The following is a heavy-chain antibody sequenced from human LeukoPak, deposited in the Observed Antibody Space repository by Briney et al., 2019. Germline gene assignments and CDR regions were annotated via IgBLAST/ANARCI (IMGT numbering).Heavy chain of an antibody. CDR2: ISWNSGSI. D-gene: IGHD5-18*01. Sequence: GGSLRLSCAASGFTFDDYAMHWVRQAPGKVLEWVSGISWNSGSIGYADSVKGRFTISRDNAKNSLYLQMNSLRAEDTALYYCAKDSTAMAPYDAFDIWGQGTMVTVSS. J-gene: IGHJ3*02. CDR3: AKDSTAMAPYDAFDI. V-gene: IGHV3-9*01. CDR1: GFTFDDYA.